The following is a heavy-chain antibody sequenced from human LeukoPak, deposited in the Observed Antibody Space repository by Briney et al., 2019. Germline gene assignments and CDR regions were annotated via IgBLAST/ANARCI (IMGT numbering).Heavy chain of an antibody. CDR2: MNPNSGNT. CDR1: GYTFTNYY. D-gene: IGHD3-22*01. Sequence: ASVKVSCKASGYTFTNYYIHWVRQATGQGLEWMGWMNPNSGNTDYAQKFQGRVTITRNTSISTAYMELSRPRSEQRAMYHCERGVYYYDSSGYNAIDYWGQGTLVTVSS. J-gene: IGHJ4*02. V-gene: IGHV1-8*01. CDR3: ERGVYYYDSSGYNAIDY.